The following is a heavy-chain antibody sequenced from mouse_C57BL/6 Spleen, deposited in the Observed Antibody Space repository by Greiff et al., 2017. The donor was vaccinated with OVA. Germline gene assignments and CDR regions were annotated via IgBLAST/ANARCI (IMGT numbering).Heavy chain of an antibody. Sequence: EVKLMESGPELVKPGASVKISCKASGYTFTDYYMNWVKQSHGKSLEWIGDINPNNGGTSYNQKFKGKATLTVDKSSSTAYMELRSLTSEDSAVYYCARPYYDYDLDYWGQGTTLTVSS. J-gene: IGHJ2*01. V-gene: IGHV1-26*01. CDR2: INPNNGGT. D-gene: IGHD2-4*01. CDR1: GYTFTDYY. CDR3: ARPYYDYDLDY.